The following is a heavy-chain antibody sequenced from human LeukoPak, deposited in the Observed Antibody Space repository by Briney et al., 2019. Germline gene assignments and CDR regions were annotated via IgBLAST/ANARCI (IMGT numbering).Heavy chain of an antibody. CDR1: GFTFSSYE. CDR2: ISSSGSTI. Sequence: GGSLRLSCAASGFTFSSYEMNWVRQAPGKGLEWVSYISSSGSTIYYADSVKGRFTISRDNAKNSLYLQMNSLRAEDTAVYYCSRDYDIWTGRDVWGQGTTVTVSS. J-gene: IGHJ6*02. V-gene: IGHV3-48*03. CDR3: SRDYDIWTGRDV. D-gene: IGHD3-9*01.